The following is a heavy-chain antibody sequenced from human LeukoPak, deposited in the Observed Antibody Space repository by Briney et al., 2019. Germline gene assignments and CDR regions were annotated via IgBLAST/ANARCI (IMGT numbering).Heavy chain of an antibody. D-gene: IGHD2-8*01. CDR2: MNPNSGNT. Sequence: GASVKVSCKASGYTFTSYDINWVRQATGQGLEWMGWMNPNSGNTGYVGKFQGRVTMTRDTSTSTAYMELSSLRSDDTAVYYCARGPGRSNGPGRNFDYWGQGTLVTVSS. V-gene: IGHV1-8*01. J-gene: IGHJ4*02. CDR3: ARGPGRSNGPGRNFDY. CDR1: GYTFTSYD.